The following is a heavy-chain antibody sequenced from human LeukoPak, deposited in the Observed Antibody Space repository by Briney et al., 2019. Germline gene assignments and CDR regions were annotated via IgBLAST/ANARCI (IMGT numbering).Heavy chain of an antibody. D-gene: IGHD3-10*01. CDR1: GYTFTGYY. CDR2: INPNSGGT. V-gene: IGHV1-2*02. CDR3: ARGEYGSGRFHMDV. J-gene: IGHJ6*03. Sequence: ASVKVSCKASGYTFTGYYMRWVRQAPGQGLEWMGWINPNSGGTNYAQKFQGRVTMTRDTSISTAYMELSRLRSDDTAVYYCARGEYGSGRFHMDVWGKGTTVTISS.